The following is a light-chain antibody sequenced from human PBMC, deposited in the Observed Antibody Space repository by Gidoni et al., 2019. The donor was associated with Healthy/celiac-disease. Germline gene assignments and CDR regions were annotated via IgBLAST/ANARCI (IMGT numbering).Light chain of an antibody. V-gene: IGLV1-40*01. CDR1: SPNIGAGYD. Sequence: QSVLTQPPSVSGAPGPRATISCTGSSPNIGAGYDVHWYQQLPGTAPKLLIYGNSNRPSGVPDRFSGSKSGTSASLAITGLQAEDEADYYCQSYDSSLSGDVVFGGGTKLTVL. CDR3: QSYDSSLSGDVV. CDR2: GNS. J-gene: IGLJ2*01.